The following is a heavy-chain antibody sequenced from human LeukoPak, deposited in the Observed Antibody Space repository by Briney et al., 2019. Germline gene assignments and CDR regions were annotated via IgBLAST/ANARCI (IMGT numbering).Heavy chain of an antibody. D-gene: IGHD3-10*01. CDR2: INPNSGGT. J-gene: IGHJ5*02. CDR1: GYTFTGYY. CDR3: ARDKRFGELLTWFDP. V-gene: IGHV1-2*02. Sequence: GASVTLSCKASGYTFTGYYMHWVRQAPGQGLEWMGWINPNSGGTNYAQKFQGRVTMTRDTSISTAYMELSRLRSDDTAVYYCARDKRFGELLTWFDPWGQGTLVTVS.